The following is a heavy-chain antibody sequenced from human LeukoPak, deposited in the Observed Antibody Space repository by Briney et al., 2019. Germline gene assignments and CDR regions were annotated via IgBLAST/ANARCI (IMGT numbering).Heavy chain of an antibody. CDR3: ARDQAPGGGVDY. J-gene: IGHJ4*02. CDR2: ISSSSSYI. D-gene: IGHD3-10*01. Sequence: GGSLRLSCAASGFTFSSYSMNWVRKAPGKGLEWVSSISSSSSYIYYADSVKGRFTISRDNAKNSLYLQMNSLRAEDTAVYYCARDQAPGGGVDYWGQGTLVTVSS. CDR1: GFTFSSYS. V-gene: IGHV3-21*01.